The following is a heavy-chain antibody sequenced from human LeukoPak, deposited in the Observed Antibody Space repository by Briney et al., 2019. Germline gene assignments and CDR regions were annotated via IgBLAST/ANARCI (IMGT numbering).Heavy chain of an antibody. V-gene: IGHV3-43D*03. CDR1: AFTLDDYS. J-gene: IGHJ6*03. D-gene: IGHD5-18*01. CDR2: IITDGGNT. CDR3: EKGAMAPKYYYMDV. Sequence: GGSLRLSCTASAFTLDDYSRHWVRPPPGRDLEWVSLIITDGGNTYYADSLKGRLAISRDNSKNSLYMKMNSLRGEDSAFYYCEKGAMAPKYYYMDVWGKGTTVTVSS.